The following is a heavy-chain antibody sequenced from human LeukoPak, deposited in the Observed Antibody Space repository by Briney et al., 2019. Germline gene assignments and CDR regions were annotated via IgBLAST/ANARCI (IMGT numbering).Heavy chain of an antibody. J-gene: IGHJ3*02. D-gene: IGHD1-26*01. Sequence: GGSLRLSCTASGFTFGDYAMSWFRQAPGKGLEWVGFIRSKAYGGTTEYAASVKGRFTISRDDSKSIAYLQMNSLKTEDTAVYYCTRARDARGSRLLDDAFDIWGQGTMVTVSS. V-gene: IGHV3-49*03. CDR3: TRARDARGSRLLDDAFDI. CDR1: GFTFGDYA. CDR2: IRSKAYGGTT.